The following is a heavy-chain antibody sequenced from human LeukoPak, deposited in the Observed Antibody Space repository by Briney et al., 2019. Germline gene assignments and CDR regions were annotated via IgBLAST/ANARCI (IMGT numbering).Heavy chain of an antibody. J-gene: IGHJ5*02. Sequence: GASVKVSCKASGYTFTGYYMHWVRQAPGQGLEWMGWINPNSGGTNYAQKFQGRVTMTRDTSISTAYMELSRLRSDDTAVYYCARGLANYYDSSGYYWFDPWGQGTLVTVSS. V-gene: IGHV1-2*02. CDR3: ARGLANYYDSSGYYWFDP. D-gene: IGHD3-22*01. CDR2: INPNSGGT. CDR1: GYTFTGYY.